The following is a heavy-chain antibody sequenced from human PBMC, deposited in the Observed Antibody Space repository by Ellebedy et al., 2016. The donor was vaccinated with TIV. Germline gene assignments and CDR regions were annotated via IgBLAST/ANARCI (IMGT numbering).Heavy chain of an antibody. CDR2: ISGYNGNP. V-gene: IGHV1-18*01. CDR3: ARRPSRGGSLDY. CDR1: GYSFTSFS. Sequence: ASVTVSCXVPGYSFTSFSIAWVRQAPGQGLDWMGWISGYNGNPNYAQKLQGRVTMTTDTSTSTAYMELRSLRYDDTAVYYCARRPSRGGSLDYWGQGTLVTVSS. D-gene: IGHD2-15*01. J-gene: IGHJ4*02.